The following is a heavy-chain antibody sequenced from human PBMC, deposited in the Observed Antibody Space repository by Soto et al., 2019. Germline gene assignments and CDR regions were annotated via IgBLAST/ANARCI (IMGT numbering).Heavy chain of an antibody. J-gene: IGHJ4*02. CDR3: AKIGAAAASQN. Sequence: EVQLLESGGGLVQPGGSLRLSCAASGFTFSSYAMTWVRQAPGKGLEWVSSISGSGGSTYYADSVKGRFTISRDNSKNTVYLQMNSLRVEDTALYYCAKIGAAAASQNWGQGILVTVSS. CDR1: GFTFSSYA. V-gene: IGHV3-23*01. CDR2: ISGSGGST. D-gene: IGHD6-13*01.